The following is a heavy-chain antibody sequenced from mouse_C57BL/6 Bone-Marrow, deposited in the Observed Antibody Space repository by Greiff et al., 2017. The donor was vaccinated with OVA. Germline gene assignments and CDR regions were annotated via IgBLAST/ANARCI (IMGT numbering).Heavy chain of an antibody. CDR3: TPSAQATAFDY. V-gene: IGHV14-4*01. CDR1: GFNIKDDY. CDR2: IDPENGDT. J-gene: IGHJ2*01. Sequence: EVHLVESGAELVRPGASVKLSCTASGFNIKDDYMHWVKQRPEQGLEWIGWIDPENGDTEYAAKFQGKATITADTSSNTAYLQLSSLTSEDTAVYYCTPSAQATAFDYWGQGTTLTVSS. D-gene: IGHD3-2*02.